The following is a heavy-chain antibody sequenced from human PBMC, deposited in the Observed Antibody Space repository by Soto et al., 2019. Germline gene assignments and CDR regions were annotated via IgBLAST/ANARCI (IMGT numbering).Heavy chain of an antibody. CDR3: ARGDYDRSPIDAFDI. Sequence: QVQLVQSGAEVKKPGASVKVSCKTFGYTFTSYGISWVRQAPGQGLEWMGWISTYTGNTEYAQNLQGRVALTTDTSXTTAHMELRRLRSDDTAVYYCARGDYDRSPIDAFDIWGQGTMVTVSS. D-gene: IGHD3-22*01. CDR2: ISTYTGNT. J-gene: IGHJ3*02. CDR1: GYTFTSYG. V-gene: IGHV1-18*01.